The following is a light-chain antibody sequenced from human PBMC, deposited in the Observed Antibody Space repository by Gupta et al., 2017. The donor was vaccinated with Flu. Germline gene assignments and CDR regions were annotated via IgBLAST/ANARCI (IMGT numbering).Light chain of an antibody. CDR3: CSYAGGVSV. J-gene: IGLJ1*01. Sequence: QSALTQPRSVSGSPGQSVTISCTGTSSDVGNYNYVSWYQQHPGKAPKLMIYDVSKRPSGVPDRFSASKSGNTAALTISGLQAEDEADYYCCSYAGGVSVFGTGTEVAVL. V-gene: IGLV2-11*01. CDR2: DVS. CDR1: SSDVGNYNY.